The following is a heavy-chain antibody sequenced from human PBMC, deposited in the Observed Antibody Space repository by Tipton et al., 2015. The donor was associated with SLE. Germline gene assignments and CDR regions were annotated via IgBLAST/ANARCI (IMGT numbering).Heavy chain of an antibody. V-gene: IGHV3-48*03. CDR3: AKGGTGKFDY. Sequence: SLRLSCAASGFTFSSYNMNWVRQAPGKGLEWVSYISTTGNTIYYADSVKGRFTISRDNAKNSLYLQMNSLRAEDTAVYYCAKGGTGKFDYWGQGTLVTVSS. J-gene: IGHJ4*02. CDR1: GFTFSSYN. D-gene: IGHD7-27*01. CDR2: ISTTGNTI.